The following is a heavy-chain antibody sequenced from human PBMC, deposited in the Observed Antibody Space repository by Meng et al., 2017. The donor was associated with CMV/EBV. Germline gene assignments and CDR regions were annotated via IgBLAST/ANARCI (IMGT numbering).Heavy chain of an antibody. D-gene: IGHD4-11*01. J-gene: IGHJ6*02. CDR3: TRLTTYGMDV. CDR2: IRSKANSYAT. CDR1: GFTFSGSA. V-gene: IGHV3-73*01. Sequence: GGSLRLSCAASGFTFSGSAMHWVRQASGKGLEWVGRIRSKANSYATAYAASVKGRFTISRDDSKNTAYLQMNSLRTEDPAVYYCTRLTTYGMDVWGQGTTVTVSS.